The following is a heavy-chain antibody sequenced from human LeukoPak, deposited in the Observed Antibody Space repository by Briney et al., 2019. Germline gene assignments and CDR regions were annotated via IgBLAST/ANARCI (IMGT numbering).Heavy chain of an antibody. V-gene: IGHV3-30-3*01. CDR1: GFTFSSYA. CDR3: AREMGATGAFDI. D-gene: IGHD1-26*01. J-gene: IGHJ3*02. Sequence: GGSLRLSCAASGFTFSSYAMHWVRQAPGKGLEWVAVISYDGSNKYYADSVKGRFTISRDNAKNSLYLQMNSLRAEDTAVYYCAREMGATGAFDIWGQGTMVTVSS. CDR2: ISYDGSNK.